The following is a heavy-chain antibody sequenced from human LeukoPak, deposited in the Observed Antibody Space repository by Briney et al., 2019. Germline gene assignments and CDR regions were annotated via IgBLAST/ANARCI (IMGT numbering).Heavy chain of an antibody. CDR1: GFTFSSYG. CDR3: ARDTLHGTELLPDY. J-gene: IGHJ4*02. V-gene: IGHV3-33*01. CDR2: IWYDGSNK. Sequence: GRSLRLSCAASGFTFSSYGMHWVRQAPGKGLEWVAVIWYDGSNKYYADSVKGRFTISRDNSKNTLYLQMNSLRAEDTAVYYCARDTLHGTELLPDYWGQGTLVTVSS. D-gene: IGHD2-15*01.